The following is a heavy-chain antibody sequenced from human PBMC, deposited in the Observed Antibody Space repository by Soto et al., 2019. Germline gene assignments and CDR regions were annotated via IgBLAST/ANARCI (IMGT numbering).Heavy chain of an antibody. CDR2: INSDGSST. D-gene: IGHD3-3*01. CDR1: GFTFSSHW. V-gene: IGHV3-74*01. Sequence: GGSLRLSCAVSGFTFSSHWMHWVRQAPGKGLVWVSRINSDGSSTNYADSVKGRFTISRDNAKNTLYLQMNSLRADDTAVYYFARDSSPYYDFWSGFYTYFDYWGQGVQVTVSS. J-gene: IGHJ4*02. CDR3: ARDSSPYYDFWSGFYTYFDY.